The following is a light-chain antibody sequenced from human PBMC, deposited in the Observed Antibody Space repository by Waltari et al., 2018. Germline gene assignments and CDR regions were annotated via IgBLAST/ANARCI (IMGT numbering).Light chain of an antibody. J-gene: IGLJ1*01. CDR2: EVS. V-gene: IGLV2-8*01. Sequence: QSALTQPPSASGSPGQSVAIPCTGTSSDIGGYNFVPWYQQYPGKAPKLLIYEVSKRPSGVPDRFSGSKSGNTASLTVSGLQAEDEADYYCNSYVGSDNFVFGTGTKVTVL. CDR3: NSYVGSDNFV. CDR1: SSDIGGYNF.